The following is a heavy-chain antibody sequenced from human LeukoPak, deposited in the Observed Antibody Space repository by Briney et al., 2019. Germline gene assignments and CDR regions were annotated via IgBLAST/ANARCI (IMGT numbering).Heavy chain of an antibody. CDR3: ARVGSSSWYPYFDY. CDR1: GGSISSYY. Sequence: PSETLSLTCTVSGGSISSYYWSWVRQPPGKGLEWIGYIYYSGSTNYNPSLKSRVTISVDTSKNQFSLKLSSVTAADTAVYYCARVGSSSWYPYFDYWGQGTLVTVSS. J-gene: IGHJ4*02. D-gene: IGHD6-13*01. V-gene: IGHV4-59*08. CDR2: IYYSGST.